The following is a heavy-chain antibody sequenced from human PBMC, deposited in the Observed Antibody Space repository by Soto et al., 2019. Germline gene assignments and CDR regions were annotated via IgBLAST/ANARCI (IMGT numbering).Heavy chain of an antibody. Sequence: KVSCKASGYTFTGYYMHWVRQAPGQGLEWMGWINPNSGGTNYAQKFQGWVTMTRDTSISTAYMELSRLRSDDTALYYCARDRRYSSSWSYNYYYYGMDVWGQGTTVTVSS. CDR1: GYTFTGYY. CDR3: ARDRRYSSSWSYNYYYYGMDV. CDR2: INPNSGGT. J-gene: IGHJ6*02. D-gene: IGHD6-13*01. V-gene: IGHV1-2*04.